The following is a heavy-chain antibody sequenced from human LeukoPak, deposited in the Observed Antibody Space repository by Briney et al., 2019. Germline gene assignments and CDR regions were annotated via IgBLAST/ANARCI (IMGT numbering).Heavy chain of an antibody. CDR1: GFTFSSYA. V-gene: IGHV3-30-3*01. Sequence: GGSLRLSCAASGFTFSSYAMHWVRQAPGKGLEWVAVISYDGSNKYYADSVKGRFTISRDNSKNTLYLQMNSLRAEDTAVYYCARQKTTVTTAYFDYWGQGTLVTVSS. D-gene: IGHD4-17*01. J-gene: IGHJ4*02. CDR2: ISYDGSNK. CDR3: ARQKTTVTTAYFDY.